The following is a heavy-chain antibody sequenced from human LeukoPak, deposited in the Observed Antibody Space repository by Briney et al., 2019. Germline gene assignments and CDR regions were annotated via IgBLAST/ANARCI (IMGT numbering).Heavy chain of an antibody. Sequence: SETLSLTCTVSGGSISSSSYYWGWIRQPPGKGLEWIGSIYYSGSTYYNPSLKSRVTISVDTSKNQFSLKLSSVTAADTAVYYCARPSATAFGDAFDIWGQGTMVTVSS. J-gene: IGHJ3*02. D-gene: IGHD3-16*01. CDR1: GGSISSSSYY. CDR3: ARPSATAFGDAFDI. V-gene: IGHV4-39*07. CDR2: IYYSGST.